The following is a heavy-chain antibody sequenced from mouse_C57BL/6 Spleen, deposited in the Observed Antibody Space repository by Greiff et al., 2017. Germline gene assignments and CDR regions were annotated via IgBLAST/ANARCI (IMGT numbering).Heavy chain of an antibody. V-gene: IGHV2-2*01. CDR2: IWSGGST. J-gene: IGHJ4*01. CDR3: ARSPFYDYDVMDY. CDR1: GFSLTSYG. Sequence: QVQLKESGPGLVQPSQSLSITCTVSGFSLTSYGVHWVRQSPGKGLEWLGVIWSGGSTDYNAAFISRLSISKDNSKSQVFFKMNSLQADDTAIYYWARSPFYDYDVMDYWGQGTSVTVSS. D-gene: IGHD2-10*01.